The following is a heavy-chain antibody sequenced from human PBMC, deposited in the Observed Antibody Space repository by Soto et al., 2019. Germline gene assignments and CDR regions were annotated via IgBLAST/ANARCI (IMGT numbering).Heavy chain of an antibody. CDR2: ISGSGGST. V-gene: IGHV3-23*01. CDR3: AKDLDFWSGYGMDV. CDR1: GFTLSSYA. J-gene: IGHJ6*02. D-gene: IGHD3-3*01. Sequence: GGSLRLSCAASGFTLSSYAMSWVRQAPGKGLEWVSAISGSGGSTYYADSVKGRFTISSDNSKNTLYLQMNSLRAEDKAVYYCAKDLDFWSGYGMDVCGQGTTVTVSS.